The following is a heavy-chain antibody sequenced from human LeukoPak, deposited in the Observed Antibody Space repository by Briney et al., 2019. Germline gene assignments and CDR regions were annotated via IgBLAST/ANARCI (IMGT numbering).Heavy chain of an antibody. J-gene: IGHJ4*02. Sequence: SETLSLTCGVSGYSISSGYSWGWIRQPPGRGLEWIGSFYHSGSTYYNPSLKSRVTISIDTSKNQFSLKLRSVTAAATAVYYCARQPGGGNSYYFDYWGQGTLVTVSS. D-gene: IGHD4-23*01. CDR2: FYHSGST. V-gene: IGHV4-38-2*01. CDR1: GYSISSGYS. CDR3: ARQPGGGNSYYFDY.